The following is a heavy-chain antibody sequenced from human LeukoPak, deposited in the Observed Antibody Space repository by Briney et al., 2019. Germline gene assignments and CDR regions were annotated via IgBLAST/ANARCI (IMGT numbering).Heavy chain of an antibody. J-gene: IGHJ6*02. CDR1: GFTFSSYW. CDR3: ARGTLYDILTGTRDYYYGMDV. CDR2: SNSEWSST. Sequence: GGSLRLSCAASGFTFSSYWMHWVRQAPGKGLVWVSRSNSEWSSTSSADSVKGRFTITSDNAKNTLYLQMNSLRAEDTAVYYCARGTLYDILTGTRDYYYGMDVWGQGTTVTVSS. V-gene: IGHV3-74*01. D-gene: IGHD3-9*01.